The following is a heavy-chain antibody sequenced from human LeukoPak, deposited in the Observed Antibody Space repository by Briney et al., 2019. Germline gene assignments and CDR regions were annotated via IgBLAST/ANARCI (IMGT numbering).Heavy chain of an antibody. V-gene: IGHV3-48*03. Sequence: GGSLRLSCAASGFTFSNYEMNWVRQAPGKGLEWVSYISSSGSTIYYADSVKGRFTISRDNAKNSLYLQMNSLRAEDTAVYYCAREARRGLSGYFFDYWGQGTLVTVSS. D-gene: IGHD5-12*01. CDR1: GFTFSNYE. J-gene: IGHJ4*02. CDR3: AREARRGLSGYFFDY. CDR2: ISSSGSTI.